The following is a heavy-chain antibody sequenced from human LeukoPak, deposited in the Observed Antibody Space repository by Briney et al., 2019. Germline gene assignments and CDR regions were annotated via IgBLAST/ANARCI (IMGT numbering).Heavy chain of an antibody. CDR3: ARGGTASSIAARLEYDY. J-gene: IGHJ4*02. CDR1: GGTFSSYA. CDR2: IIPIFGTA. Sequence: SVKVSCKASGGTFSSYAISWVRQAPGQGLEWMGGIIPIFGTANYAQKFQGRVTITADESTSTAYMELSSLRSEDTAAYYCARGGTASSIAARLEYDYWGQGTLVTVSS. V-gene: IGHV1-69*13. D-gene: IGHD6-6*01.